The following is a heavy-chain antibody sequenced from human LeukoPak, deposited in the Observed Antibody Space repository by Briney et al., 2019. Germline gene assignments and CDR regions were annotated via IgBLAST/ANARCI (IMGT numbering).Heavy chain of an antibody. CDR3: ARAAPNYYDSSGSLRNPYFDY. V-gene: IGHV4-31*03. J-gene: IGHJ4*02. CDR2: IYYSGST. Sequence: SETLSLTCSVSGGSISTGGYYWSWIRQHPGKGLEWIGNIYYSGSTYYSPSLKSRVTMSVDTSKNQFSLTLISVTAADTAVYFCARAAPNYYDSSGSLRNPYFDYWGQGTLVTVSS. CDR1: GGSISTGGYY. D-gene: IGHD3-22*01.